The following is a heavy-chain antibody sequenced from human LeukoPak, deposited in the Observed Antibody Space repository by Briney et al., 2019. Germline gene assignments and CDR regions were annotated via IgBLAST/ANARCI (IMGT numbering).Heavy chain of an antibody. CDR1: GGSIRSSSYY. J-gene: IGHJ5*02. V-gene: IGHV4-39*01. D-gene: IGHD6-13*01. CDR2: IYYTGTT. CDR3: AQSLGSSNWIGNWFDP. Sequence: SETLSLTCTVSGGSIRSSSYYWGWIRQPPGKGLEWTGSIYYTGTTYYNPSLKSRVTISVDTSKNQFSLKLNSVTAADTAVYYCAQSLGSSNWIGNWFDPWGQGTLVTVSS.